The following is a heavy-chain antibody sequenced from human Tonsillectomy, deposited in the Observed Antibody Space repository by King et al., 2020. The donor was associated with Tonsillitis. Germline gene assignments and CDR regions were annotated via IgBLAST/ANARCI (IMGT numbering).Heavy chain of an antibody. J-gene: IGHJ4*02. CDR3: ARVPPVAGNKYFFDY. D-gene: IGHD6-19*01. V-gene: IGHV4-59*01. CDR1: GGSINSYY. CDR2: IYYSGST. Sequence: VQLQESGPGLVKPSETLSLTCTVSGGSINSYYWGWIRQPPGKGLEWIGYIYYSGSTNYNPSLKSRVTISVDTSKDQFSLKLSSVTAADTAVYYCARVPPVAGNKYFFDYWGQGTLVTVSS.